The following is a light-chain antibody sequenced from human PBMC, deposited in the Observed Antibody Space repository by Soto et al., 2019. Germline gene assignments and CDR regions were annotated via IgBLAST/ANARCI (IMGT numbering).Light chain of an antibody. CDR1: QNVSSY. J-gene: IGKJ3*01. CDR2: AAS. Sequence: EIVLTQSPATLSLSPGERATLSCRASQNVSSYLAWYQQKPGQAPRLLIYAASTRDTDIPDRFNGSGSGTDFALTISRLEPEDFALYYCQQYNDSPLTFGPGTKVDVK. CDR3: QQYNDSPLT. V-gene: IGKV3-11*01.